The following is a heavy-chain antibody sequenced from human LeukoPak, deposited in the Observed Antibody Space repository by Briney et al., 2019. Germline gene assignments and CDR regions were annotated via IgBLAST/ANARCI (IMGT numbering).Heavy chain of an antibody. CDR1: GYTFTGYY. D-gene: IGHD3-10*01. Sequence: GASVKVSCKASGYTFTGYYMHWVRQAPGQGLEWMGWINPNSGGTNYAQKFQGRVTMTRDTSISTAYMELSRLRSGDTAVYYCATHGTDHPRVRYYYYYYYMDVWGKGTTVTVSS. V-gene: IGHV1-2*02. CDR3: ATHGTDHPRVRYYYYYYYMDV. CDR2: INPNSGGT. J-gene: IGHJ6*03.